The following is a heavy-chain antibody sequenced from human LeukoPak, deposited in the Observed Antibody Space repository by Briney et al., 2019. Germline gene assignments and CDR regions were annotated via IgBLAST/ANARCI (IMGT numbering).Heavy chain of an antibody. J-gene: IGHJ4*02. CDR2: IWFDGSKR. CDR1: GFTFSSYG. Sequence: GGSLRPSCAASGFTFSSYGMHWVRQAPGKGLEWVAVIWFDGSKRYYADSVRGRFTISRDNSKNTLYLQMNSLRAEDTAVYYCASSMTYYFDYWGQGTLVTVSS. CDR3: ASSMTYYFDY. D-gene: IGHD3-16*01. V-gene: IGHV3-33*03.